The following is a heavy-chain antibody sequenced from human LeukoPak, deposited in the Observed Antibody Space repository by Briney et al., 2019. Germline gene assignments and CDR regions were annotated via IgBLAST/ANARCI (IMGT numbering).Heavy chain of an antibody. J-gene: IGHJ4*02. D-gene: IGHD3-10*01. CDR3: ARHHGYYGSGSFDY. CDR1: GGSISSSSYY. CDR2: IYHSGST. Sequence: SETLSLTCTVSGGSISSSSYYWGWIRQPPWKGLEWIGSIYHSGSTYYNPSLKSRVTISVDTSKNQFSLKLSSVTAADTAVYYCARHHGYYGSGSFDYWGQGTLVTVSS. V-gene: IGHV4-39*01.